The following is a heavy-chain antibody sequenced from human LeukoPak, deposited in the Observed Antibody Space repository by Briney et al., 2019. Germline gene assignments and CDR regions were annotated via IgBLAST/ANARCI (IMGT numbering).Heavy chain of an antibody. V-gene: IGHV3-30*18. CDR1: GFTFSSYG. CDR2: ISYDGSNK. CDR3: AKAVKWGYSSSWYDY. Sequence: GRSLRLSCAASGFTFSSYGMHWVRQAPGKGLEWVAVISYDGSNKYYADSVKGRSTISRDNSKNTLYLQMNSLRAEDTAVYYCAKAVKWGYSSSWYDYWGQGTLVTVSS. D-gene: IGHD6-13*01. J-gene: IGHJ4*02.